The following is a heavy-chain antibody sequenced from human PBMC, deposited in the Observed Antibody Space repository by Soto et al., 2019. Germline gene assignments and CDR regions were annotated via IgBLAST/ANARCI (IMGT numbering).Heavy chain of an antibody. D-gene: IGHD5-12*01. CDR1: GYTFTSYD. J-gene: IGHJ6*02. CDR3: ARAGDSGYDYGEGGYYGMDV. Sequence: QVQLVQSGAEVKKPGASVKVSCKASGYTFTSYDINRVRQATGQGREWMGWMNPNSGNTGYAQKFQGRVTMTRNTSISTAYMELSSLRSEDTAVYYCARAGDSGYDYGEGGYYGMDVWGQGTTVTVSS. CDR2: MNPNSGNT. V-gene: IGHV1-8*01.